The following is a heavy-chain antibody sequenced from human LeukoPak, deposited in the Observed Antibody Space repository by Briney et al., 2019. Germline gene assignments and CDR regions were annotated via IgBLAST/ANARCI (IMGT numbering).Heavy chain of an antibody. CDR2: IIPIFGIA. D-gene: IGHD2-15*01. CDR3: ARDTSYCSGGSCYFYGFDY. Sequence: PAKVSCKPSGGTFSSYAISWVPQAPGQGLDWMGRIIPIFGIANYAQKFQGRVTITADKSTSTAYMELSSLRSEDTAVYYCARDTSYCSGGSCYFYGFDYWGQGTLVTVSS. CDR1: GGTFSSYA. V-gene: IGHV1-69*04. J-gene: IGHJ4*02.